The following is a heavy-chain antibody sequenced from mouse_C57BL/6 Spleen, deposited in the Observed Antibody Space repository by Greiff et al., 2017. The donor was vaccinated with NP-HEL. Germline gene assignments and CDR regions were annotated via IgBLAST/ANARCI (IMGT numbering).Heavy chain of an antibody. Sequence: VQLQESGAELVRPGTSVKVSCKASGYAFTNYLIEWVKQRPGQGLEWIGVINPGSGGTNYNEKFKGKATLTADKSSSTAYMQRSSLTSEDSAVYYCAREVDYDEEGFDYWGQGTTLTVSS. V-gene: IGHV1-54*01. D-gene: IGHD2-4*01. J-gene: IGHJ2*01. CDR3: AREVDYDEEGFDY. CDR1: GYAFTNYL. CDR2: INPGSGGT.